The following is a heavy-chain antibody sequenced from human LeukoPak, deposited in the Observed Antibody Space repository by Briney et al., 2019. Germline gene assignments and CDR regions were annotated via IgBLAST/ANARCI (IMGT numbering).Heavy chain of an antibody. CDR1: GGTFSSYA. CDR3: ARGSPDCSSTSCYTEGDAFDI. CDR2: IIPIFGTA. D-gene: IGHD2-2*02. J-gene: IGHJ3*02. V-gene: IGHV1-69*01. Sequence: SVKVSCKASGGTFSSYAISWVRQAPGQGLEWMGGIIPIFGTANYAQKFQGRVTITADESTSTAYMELSSLRSEDTAVYYCARGSPDCSSTSCYTEGDAFDIWGQGTMVTVSS.